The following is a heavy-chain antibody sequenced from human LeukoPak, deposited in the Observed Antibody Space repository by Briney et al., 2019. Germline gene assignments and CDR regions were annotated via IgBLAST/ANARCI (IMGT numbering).Heavy chain of an antibody. CDR3: ARATPDNCSSTSCYLVDWGYYYYYMDV. D-gene: IGHD2-2*01. J-gene: IGHJ6*03. CDR1: GGTFSSYA. Sequence: ASVKVSCRASGGTFSSYAISWVRQAPGQGLEWMGGIIPIFGTANYAQKFQGRVTITADESTSTAYMELRSLRSDDTAVYYCARATPDNCSSTSCYLVDWGYYYYYMDVWGKGTTVTVSS. V-gene: IGHV1-69*13. CDR2: IIPIFGTA.